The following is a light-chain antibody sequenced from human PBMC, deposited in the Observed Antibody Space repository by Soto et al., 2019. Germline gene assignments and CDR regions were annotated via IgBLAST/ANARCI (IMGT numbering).Light chain of an antibody. Sequence: AIQVTQSPSSLSASVGDRVTMTCRASQDIRGALAWYQQKSGKPPNLLIYDVSTLEGGVPSRFSGSGSGTEFTLTISSLQPEDFGTYYCQQFNSYPTTFGHGTRREIK. J-gene: IGKJ5*01. CDR2: DVS. V-gene: IGKV1-13*02. CDR1: QDIRGA. CDR3: QQFNSYPTT.